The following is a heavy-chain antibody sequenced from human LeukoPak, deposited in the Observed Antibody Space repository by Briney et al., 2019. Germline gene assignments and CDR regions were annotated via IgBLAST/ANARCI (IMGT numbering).Heavy chain of an antibody. J-gene: IGHJ4*02. Sequence: SETLSLTCTVSGGSISSYYWSWIRQPPGKGLEWIGEINHSGSTNYNPSLKSRVTISVDTSKNQFSLKLSSVTAADTAVYYCARDPGYCSSTSCDGFFDYWGQGTLVTVSS. V-gene: IGHV4-59*12. CDR1: GGSISSYY. CDR2: INHSGST. CDR3: ARDPGYCSSTSCDGFFDY. D-gene: IGHD2-2*01.